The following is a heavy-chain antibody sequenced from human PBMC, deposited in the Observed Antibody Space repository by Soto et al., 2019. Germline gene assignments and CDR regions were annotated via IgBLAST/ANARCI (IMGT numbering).Heavy chain of an antibody. V-gene: IGHV3-9*01. D-gene: IGHD2-2*01. J-gene: IGHJ6*02. Sequence: DVQLVESGGGLVQPGRSLRLSCAASGLTFDDYAMHWVRQAPGKGLEWVSGISWNSGSIGYADSVKGRFTISRDNAKNSLYLQMNSLRAEDTALYYCANVHSCQGCVDVWGQGTTVTVSS. CDR1: GLTFDDYA. CDR3: ANVHSCQGCVDV. CDR2: ISWNSGSI.